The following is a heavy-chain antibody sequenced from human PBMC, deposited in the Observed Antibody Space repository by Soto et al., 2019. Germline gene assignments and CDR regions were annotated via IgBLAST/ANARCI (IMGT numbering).Heavy chain of an antibody. Sequence: EVQLVESGGGLVKPGGSLRLSCAASGFTFSSYSMNWVRQAPGKGLEWVSSISSSSSYVYYADSVKGRFTISRDNAKNSLYLQMNSLRAEDTAVYYCARSDYGGNSDTTYYYYGMDVWGQGTTVTVSS. J-gene: IGHJ6*02. D-gene: IGHD4-17*01. CDR3: ARSDYGGNSDTTYYYYGMDV. V-gene: IGHV3-21*01. CDR2: ISSSSSYV. CDR1: GFTFSSYS.